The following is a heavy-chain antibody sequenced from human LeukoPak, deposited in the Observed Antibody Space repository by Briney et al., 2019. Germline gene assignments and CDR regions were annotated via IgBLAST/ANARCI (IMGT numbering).Heavy chain of an antibody. Sequence: SETLSLTCTVSGGSITNSYWHWIRQPPGKGLEWIGDIYTSGSTNYNPSLKSRVTISVDTSKNQFSLKLSSVTAAVTAVYYCARVISPVTTYNWFDPWGQGTLVTVSS. CDR2: IYTSGST. CDR1: GGSITNSY. J-gene: IGHJ5*02. D-gene: IGHD4-17*01. V-gene: IGHV4-4*09. CDR3: ARVISPVTTYNWFDP.